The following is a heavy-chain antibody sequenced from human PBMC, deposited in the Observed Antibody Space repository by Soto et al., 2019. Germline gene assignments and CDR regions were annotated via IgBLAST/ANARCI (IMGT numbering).Heavy chain of an antibody. V-gene: IGHV1-46*01. CDR1: GYTFTSYY. CDR3: ARVLGSGDYYYYGMDV. CDR2: INPSGGST. J-gene: IGHJ6*02. D-gene: IGHD1-26*01. Sequence: QVHLVQSGAEVKKPGASVKVSCKASGYTFTSYYMHWVRQAPGQGLEWMGIINPSGGSTSYAQKFQGRVTMTRDTSTSTVYMELSSLRSEDTAVYYCARVLGSGDYYYYGMDVWGQGTTVTVSS.